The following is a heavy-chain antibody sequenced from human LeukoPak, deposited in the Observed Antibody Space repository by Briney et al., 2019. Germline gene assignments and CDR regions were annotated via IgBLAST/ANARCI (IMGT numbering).Heavy chain of an antibody. J-gene: IGHJ4*02. CDR2: ISYDGSNK. V-gene: IGHV3-30*01. CDR1: GFTFSSYA. CDR3: ARDICGGDCYSAYHY. Sequence: GGSLRLSCAASGFTFSSYAMHWVRQAPGKGLEWVAVISYDGSNKYYADSVKGRFTISRDNSKNTLYLQMNSLRAEDTAVHYCARDICGGDCYSAYHYWGQGTLVTVSS. D-gene: IGHD2-21*02.